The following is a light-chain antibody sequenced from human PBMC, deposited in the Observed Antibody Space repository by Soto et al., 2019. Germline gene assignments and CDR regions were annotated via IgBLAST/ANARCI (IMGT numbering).Light chain of an antibody. V-gene: IGKV3-15*01. CDR3: QPYNNWPLT. J-gene: IGKJ4*01. CDR1: QGIGDT. Sequence: MRQSPATPSVSPGEGATLSCRASQGIGDTLAWYQHKPGQTPRLLIYDTSTRATGVPTRFSGSRSGAEFTLTINCLQSEDFAVYYCQPYNNWPLTFGGGTKVDIK. CDR2: DTS.